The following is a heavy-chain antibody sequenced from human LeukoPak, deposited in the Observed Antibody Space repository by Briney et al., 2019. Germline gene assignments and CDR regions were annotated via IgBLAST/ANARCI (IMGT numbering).Heavy chain of an antibody. J-gene: IGHJ4*02. D-gene: IGHD3-10*01. CDR2: INPNNGGP. CDR3: ARVLGSGSVYAY. V-gene: IGHV1-2*02. CDR1: GYTFNDYY. Sequence: GASVKVSCKASGYTFNDYYMHWVRQAPGQGLEWMGWINPNNGGPNYAQNFQGRATVTRDTSISTAYMELNRLTCDDTAVYYWARVLGSGSVYAYWGQGTLVTVSS.